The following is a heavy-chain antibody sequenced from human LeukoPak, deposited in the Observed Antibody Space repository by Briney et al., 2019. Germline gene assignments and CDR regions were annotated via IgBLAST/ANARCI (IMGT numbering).Heavy chain of an antibody. D-gene: IGHD1-26*01. J-gene: IGHJ4*02. CDR1: GFTFNAYA. Sequence: GGSLRLSCAASGFTFNAYAMHWVRQAPGKGLEYVSAISYNGGSTYYANSVKGRFTISRDNSKNTLYLQMGSLRADDMAVYYCARRPYSGTYYVDYWGQGTLVTVSS. V-gene: IGHV3-64*01. CDR2: ISYNGGST. CDR3: ARRPYSGTYYVDY.